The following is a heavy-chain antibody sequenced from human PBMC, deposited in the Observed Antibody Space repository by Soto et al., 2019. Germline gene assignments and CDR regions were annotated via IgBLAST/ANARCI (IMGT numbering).Heavy chain of an antibody. V-gene: IGHV3-11*01. J-gene: IGHJ5*02. Sequence: KAGGSLRLSCAASGFTFSDYYMSWIRQAPWKGLEWVSYISSSGITIYYADSVKGRFTISRDNAKKSLYLQMNSLRAEDTAVYYCARQYCSSTSGYHRGWFDPFGELTLFTVYS. CDR3: ARQYCSSTSGYHRGWFDP. D-gene: IGHD2-2*01. CDR1: GFTFSDYY. CDR2: ISSSGITI.